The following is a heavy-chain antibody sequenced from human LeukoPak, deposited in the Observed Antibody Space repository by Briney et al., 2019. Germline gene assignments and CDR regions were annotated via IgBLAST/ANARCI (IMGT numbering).Heavy chain of an antibody. J-gene: IGHJ5*02. CDR2: IWYETSNK. CDR1: GFTFSSYG. D-gene: IGHD6-13*01. CDR3: ARDLAEAGTWFDP. V-gene: IGHV3-33*01. Sequence: PGRSRTLSWAASGFTFSSYGMHWVRHAPGKVLEWVAVIWYETSNKFYGDSGKGRFTICRRTSKNTLYRQMNRLRAEDMAVYYCARDLAEAGTWFDPWGQGTLVTVSS.